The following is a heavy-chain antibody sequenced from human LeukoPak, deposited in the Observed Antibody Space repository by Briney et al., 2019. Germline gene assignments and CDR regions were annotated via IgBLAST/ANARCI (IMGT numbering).Heavy chain of an antibody. V-gene: IGHV3-74*01. CDR1: GFTFSNYW. CDR2: INEDGTTT. J-gene: IGHJ1*01. CDR3: AKKITYSYGFEYFQH. D-gene: IGHD5-18*01. Sequence: PGGSLRLSCAASGFTFSNYWMHWVRQVPGKGLVWVSRINEDGTTTDYADSVKGRFTISRDNAKNTLYLQMNSLRAEDTAVYYCAKKITYSYGFEYFQHWGQGTLVTVSS.